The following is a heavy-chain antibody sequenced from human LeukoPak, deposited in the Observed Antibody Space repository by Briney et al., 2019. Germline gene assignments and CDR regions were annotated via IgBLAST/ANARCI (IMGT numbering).Heavy chain of an antibody. V-gene: IGHV4-39*07. CDR1: GESVSSKRHH. CDR2: IDYSGST. J-gene: IGHJ5*02. Sequence: SETLSLTCAVSGESVSSKRHHWVWIRQPPGRGLEWIAAIDYSGSTYYNPSLKSRLTISIDTSNNQFSLKLTSVTAADTAVYFCARGVNWIDPWGQGTLVTVSS. CDR3: ARGVNWIDP. D-gene: IGHD6-6*01.